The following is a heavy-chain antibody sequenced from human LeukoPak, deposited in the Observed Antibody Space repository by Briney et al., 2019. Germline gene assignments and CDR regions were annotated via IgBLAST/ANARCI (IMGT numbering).Heavy chain of an antibody. J-gene: IGHJ4*02. Sequence: SETLSLTCAVYGGSFSGYYWGWIRQPPGKGLEWIGSIYYSGSTYYNPSLKSRVTISVDTSKNQFSLKLSSVTAADTAVYYCARVPRGYSYGALLDYWGQGTLVTVSS. CDR1: GGSFSGYY. CDR2: IYYSGST. D-gene: IGHD5-18*01. CDR3: ARVPRGYSYGALLDY. V-gene: IGHV4-34*01.